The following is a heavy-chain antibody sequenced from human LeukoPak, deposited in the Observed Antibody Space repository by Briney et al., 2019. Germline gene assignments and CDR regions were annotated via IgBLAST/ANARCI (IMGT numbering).Heavy chain of an antibody. V-gene: IGHV4-4*07. CDR3: ASEGYDFWSGYYLY. J-gene: IGHJ4*02. Sequence: SETLSLTCTVSGGSISSYYWSWIRQPAGKGLEWIGRIYTSGSTNYNPSLKSRVTMSVDTSKNQFSLKLSSVTAADTAVYYCASEGYDFWSGYYLYWGQGTLVTVSS. D-gene: IGHD3-3*01. CDR2: IYTSGST. CDR1: GGSISSYY.